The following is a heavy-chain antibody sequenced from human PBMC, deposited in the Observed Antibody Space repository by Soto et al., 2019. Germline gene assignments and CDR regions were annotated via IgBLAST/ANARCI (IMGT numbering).Heavy chain of an antibody. CDR1: GFTVSSNY. CDR3: ARVGIAAAGMANDY. D-gene: IGHD6-13*01. Sequence: EVQLVESGGGLVQPGGSLRLSCAASGFTVSSNYMSWVRQAPGKGLEWVSVIYSGGSTYYADSVKGRFTISRHNSKNTLYLQMNSLRAEDTAVYYCARVGIAAAGMANDYWGQGTLVTVSS. J-gene: IGHJ4*02. V-gene: IGHV3-53*04. CDR2: IYSGGST.